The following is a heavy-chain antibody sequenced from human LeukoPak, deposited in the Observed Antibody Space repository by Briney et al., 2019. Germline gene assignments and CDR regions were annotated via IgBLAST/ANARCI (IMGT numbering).Heavy chain of an antibody. D-gene: IGHD2-2*03. J-gene: IGHJ6*03. CDR2: INPNSGGT. CDR1: GYTFTGYY. V-gene: IGHV1-2*02. CDR3: ARVDNNVYYMDV. Sequence: ASVKVSCKASGYTFTGYYMHWVRQAPGQGLEWMGWINPNSGGTNYAQKFQGRVTMTRDTSISTAYMELSRLRSDDTAVHYCARVDNNVYYMDVWGKGTTVTVSS.